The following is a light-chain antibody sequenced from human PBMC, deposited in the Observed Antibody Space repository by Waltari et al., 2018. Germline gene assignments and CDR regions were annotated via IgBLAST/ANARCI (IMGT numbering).Light chain of an antibody. J-gene: IGLJ3*02. CDR3: AAWDDRLSVWV. V-gene: IGLV1-47*01. CDR2: RIY. Sequence: QSVLPQPPSPSVTPGQRVTISCSAGRSNIGNTYVFSYQQFPGTAPKLLIYRIYQRPSGVPDRFSGSKSGTSASLAISGLRSEDEADYYCAAWDDRLSVWVFGGGTKLTVL. CDR1: RSNIGNTY.